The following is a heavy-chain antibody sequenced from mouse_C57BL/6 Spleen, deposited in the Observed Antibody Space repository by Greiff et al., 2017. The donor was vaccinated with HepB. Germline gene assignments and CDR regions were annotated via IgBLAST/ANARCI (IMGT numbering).Heavy chain of an antibody. CDR3: AKNYYGSSVLDY. J-gene: IGHJ2*01. CDR2: IWRGGST. CDR1: GFSLTSYG. Sequence: VQVVESGPGLVQPSQSLSITCTVSGFSLTSYGVHWVRQSPGKGLEWLGVIWRGGSTDYNAAFMSRLSITKDNSKSQVFFKMNSLQADDTAIYYCAKNYYGSSVLDYWGQGTTLTVSS. V-gene: IGHV2-5*01. D-gene: IGHD1-1*01.